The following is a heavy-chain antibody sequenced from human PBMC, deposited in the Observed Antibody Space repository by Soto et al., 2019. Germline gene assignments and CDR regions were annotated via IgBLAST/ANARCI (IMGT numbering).Heavy chain of an antibody. CDR1: GYTFTTFD. CDR2: INPNSGAT. CDR3: APHYPDSSGYFDH. J-gene: IGHJ4*02. V-gene: IGHV1-2*02. Sequence: QVQLVQSGAEAKKPGASVRVSCKASGYTFTTFDIHWVRQAPGQGPEYMGWINPNSGATNYAQKFQGRVTMTWDTSISTAYVELSRLRSDDTAVYYCAPHYPDSSGYFDHWGQGTLVTVSS. D-gene: IGHD3-22*01.